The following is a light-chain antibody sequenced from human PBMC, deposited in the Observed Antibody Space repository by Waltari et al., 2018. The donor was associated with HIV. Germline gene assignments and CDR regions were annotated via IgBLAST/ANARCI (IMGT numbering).Light chain of an antibody. J-gene: IGLJ3*02. CDR2: EVG. CDR3: CSYAGSTTWV. Sequence: QSALTQPASVSGSPGQSITNSCTGNSSEAGRYNPVSWYQQHPGEAPQLMIYEVGKRPSGVSNRFSGSNSGNTASLTISGLQAEDEADYYCCSYAGSTTWVFGGGTRLTVL. CDR1: SSEAGRYNP. V-gene: IGLV2-23*02.